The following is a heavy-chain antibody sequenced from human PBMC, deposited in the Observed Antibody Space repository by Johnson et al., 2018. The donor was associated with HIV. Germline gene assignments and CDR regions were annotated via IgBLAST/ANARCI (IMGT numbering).Heavy chain of an antibody. V-gene: IGHV3-20*04. Sequence: VQLVESGGGVVRPGGSLRLSCAASGFSFDDYGMSWVRQAPGKGLEWVSGSNWDGGSTDYANSVKGRFTISRDNAKNMVYLQMNSLRPEDTAVYYCARDGRDLVTRCSCDVWGQGTVVTVSS. J-gene: IGHJ3*01. CDR1: GFSFDDYG. D-gene: IGHD3-9*01. CDR3: ARDGRDLVTRCSCDV. CDR2: SNWDGGST.